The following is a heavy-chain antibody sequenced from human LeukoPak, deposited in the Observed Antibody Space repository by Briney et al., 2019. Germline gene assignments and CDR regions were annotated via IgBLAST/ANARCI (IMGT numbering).Heavy chain of an antibody. J-gene: IGHJ4*02. V-gene: IGHV1-69*05. CDR2: IIPIFGTA. CDR1: GYTLTELS. Sequence: SVKVSCKVSGYTLTELSMHWVRQAPGKGLEWMGGIIPIFGTANYAQKFQGRVTITTDESTSTAYMELSSLRSEDTAVYYCARVNFGARIAAAGGYFDYWGQGTLVTVSS. CDR3: ARVNFGARIAAAGGYFDY. D-gene: IGHD6-13*01.